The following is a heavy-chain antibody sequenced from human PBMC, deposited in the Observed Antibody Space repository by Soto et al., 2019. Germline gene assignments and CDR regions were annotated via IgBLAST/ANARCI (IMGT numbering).Heavy chain of an antibody. CDR3: ATVRLNYYDSSGYYRAFDY. J-gene: IGHJ4*02. Sequence: ASVKVSCKVSGYTLTELSMHWVRQAPGKGLEWMGGFDPEDGETIYAQKFQGRVTMTEDTSTDTAYMELSSLRSEDTAVYYCATVRLNYYDSSGYYRAFDYWGQGTLVTVSS. CDR2: FDPEDGET. V-gene: IGHV1-24*01. CDR1: GYTLTELS. D-gene: IGHD3-22*01.